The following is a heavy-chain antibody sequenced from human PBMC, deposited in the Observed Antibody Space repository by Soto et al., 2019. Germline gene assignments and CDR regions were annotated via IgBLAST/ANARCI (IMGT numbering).Heavy chain of an antibody. CDR2: IFSNDEK. CDR3: ARIWGSGWWFDY. CDR1: GFSLSNARMG. D-gene: IGHD6-19*01. J-gene: IGHJ4*02. V-gene: IGHV2-26*01. Sequence: QVTLKESGPVLVKPTETLTLTCTVSGFSLSNARMGVSWIRQPPGKALEWLAHIFSNDEKSYSTSLTSRLTISKDTSQRKVVLTMTNMDPVDTATYYCARIWGSGWWFDYWGQGTLVTVSS.